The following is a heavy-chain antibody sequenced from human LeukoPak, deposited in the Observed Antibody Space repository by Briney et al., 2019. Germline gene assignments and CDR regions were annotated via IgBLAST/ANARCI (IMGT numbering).Heavy chain of an antibody. CDR3: ARQGGYASPFDY. CDR1: GGSISSGGYS. V-gene: IGHV4-30-2*01. Sequence: PSETLSLTCNVSGGSISSGGYSWSWIRQPPGKGLEWIGYIYHSGSTYYNPSLKSRVTISVDRSKNQFSLKLSSVTAADTAVYYCARQGGYASPFDYWGQGTLVTVSS. D-gene: IGHD5-12*01. CDR2: IYHSGST. J-gene: IGHJ4*02.